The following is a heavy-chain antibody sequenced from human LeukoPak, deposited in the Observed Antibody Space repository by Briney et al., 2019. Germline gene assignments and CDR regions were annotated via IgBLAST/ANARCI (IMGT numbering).Heavy chain of an antibody. Sequence: PGGSLRLSCAASGFTFSSYAMSWVRQAPGKGLEWVSTIIGRATNTFYADSLRGGFTISRDNSKTKLNLQMNSLRADDTAVYYCAKIDSGGYHRGNYDFWGQGTLVTVSS. J-gene: IGHJ4*02. V-gene: IGHV3-23*01. CDR2: IIGRATNT. CDR3: AKIDSGGYHRGNYDF. CDR1: GFTFSSYA. D-gene: IGHD3-22*01.